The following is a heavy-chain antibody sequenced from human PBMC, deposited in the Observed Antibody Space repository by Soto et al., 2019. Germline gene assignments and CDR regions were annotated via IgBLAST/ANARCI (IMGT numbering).Heavy chain of an antibody. CDR2: ISFDGNII. CDR1: EFSLSSYA. V-gene: IGHV3-30-3*01. D-gene: IGHD3-9*01. J-gene: IGHJ4*02. CDR3: ARTFDTITYYFDY. Sequence: GGSLRLSCAASEFSLSSYAMHWIRQAPGKGLEWVAVISFDGNIIHYADSVKGRFIISRDNSKNTLYLQMHSLSGEDTAVYYCARTFDTITYYFDYWGQGTLVTVSS.